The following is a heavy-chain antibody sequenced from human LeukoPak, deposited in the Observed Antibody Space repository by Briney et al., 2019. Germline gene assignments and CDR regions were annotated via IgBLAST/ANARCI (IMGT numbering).Heavy chain of an antibody. CDR3: ARRYCSGISCYPDY. CDR1: GYTFTGYY. D-gene: IGHD2-15*01. CDR2: INPSGGVT. J-gene: IGHJ4*02. Sequence: ASVTVSCKASGYTFTGYYIHWVRQAPGQGLEWMGRINPSGGVTKYAQKFQGRVTMTRDTSISTAYMELSRLTSDDTAVYFCARRYCSGISCYPDYWGQGTLVTVSS. V-gene: IGHV1-2*06.